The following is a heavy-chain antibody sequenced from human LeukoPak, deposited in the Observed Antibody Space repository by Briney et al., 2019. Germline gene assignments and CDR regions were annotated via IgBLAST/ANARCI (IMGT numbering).Heavy chain of an antibody. CDR1: GGSISSYY. D-gene: IGHD6-13*01. J-gene: IGHJ4*02. CDR2: IYYSGST. CDR3: ARAQQLTVHIDY. Sequence: SETLSLTCTVSGGSISSYYWSWIRQPPGKGLEWIGYIYYSGSTNYNPSLKSRVTISVDTSKNQFSLKLSSVTAADTAVYYCARAQQLTVHIDYWGQGTLVTVSS. V-gene: IGHV4-59*08.